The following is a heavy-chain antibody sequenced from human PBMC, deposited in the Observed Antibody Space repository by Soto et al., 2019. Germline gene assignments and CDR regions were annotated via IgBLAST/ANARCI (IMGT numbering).Heavy chain of an antibody. J-gene: IGHJ4*02. V-gene: IGHV4-59*08. CDR2: MHYTGFS. CDR1: GDSVTSHY. CDR3: ARQATTVNYYDYVWGSYRLSVGVFDY. Sequence: SETLSLTCSFSGDSVTSHYLTWIRQSPEMGLEWIGYMHYTGFSHYNPSLKSRLTISVDRSKNQFTLKLTSVTAADTAVYYCARQATTVNYYDYVWGSYRLSVGVFDYWGQGTLVTVSS. D-gene: IGHD3-16*02.